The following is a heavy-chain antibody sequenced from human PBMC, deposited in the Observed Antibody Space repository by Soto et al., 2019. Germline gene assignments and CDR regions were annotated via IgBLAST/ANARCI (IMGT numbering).Heavy chain of an antibody. D-gene: IGHD4-4*01. CDR3: ASGITTLDY. CDR1: GFTFSSYS. V-gene: IGHV3-48*01. CDR2: ISSSSTTI. J-gene: IGHJ4*02. Sequence: PGGSLRLSCAASGFTFSSYSMNWVRQAPGKGLEWVSYISSSSTTIYYADSVKGRFTISRDNAKNSLYLQLNSLRAEDTAVYYCASGITTLDYWGQGALVTVPQ.